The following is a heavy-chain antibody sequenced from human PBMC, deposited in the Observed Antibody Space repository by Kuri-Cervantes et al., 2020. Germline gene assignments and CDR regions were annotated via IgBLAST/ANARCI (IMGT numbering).Heavy chain of an antibody. CDR3: ARGGAKLLWFREFSVGFDP. D-gene: IGHD3-10*01. CDR1: GGSFSGYY. J-gene: IGHJ5*02. CDR2: INHSGST. Sequence: SETLSLTCAVYGGSFSGYYWSWIRQPPGKGLEWIGEINHSGSTNYNPSLKSRVTISVDTSKNQFSLKLSSVTAADTAVYYCARGGAKLLWFREFSVGFDPWGQGTVVTVSS. V-gene: IGHV4-34*01.